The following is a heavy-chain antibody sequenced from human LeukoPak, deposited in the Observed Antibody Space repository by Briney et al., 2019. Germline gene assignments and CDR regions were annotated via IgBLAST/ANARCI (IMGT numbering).Heavy chain of an antibody. CDR2: IIPILGIA. J-gene: IGHJ5*02. CDR1: GGTFSSYT. CDR3: ASNGITGPTLPFVP. D-gene: IGHD1-7*01. Sequence: GASVKVSCKASGGTFSSYTISWVRQAPGQGLEWMGMIIPILGIANYAQKFRGRVTITADKSTSTAYMGLSSLRSEDTAVYYCASNGITGPTLPFVPRGQGNLVIVSS. V-gene: IGHV1-69*02.